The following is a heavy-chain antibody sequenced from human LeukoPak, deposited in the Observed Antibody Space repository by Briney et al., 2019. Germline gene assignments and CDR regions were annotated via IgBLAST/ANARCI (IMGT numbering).Heavy chain of an antibody. V-gene: IGHV3-48*04. CDR2: ISGSSSTI. D-gene: IGHD2-15*01. Sequence: PGGSLRLSCAASGFTFSTYTMNWVRQAPGKGLEWVSYISGSSSTIYYADPVKGRFTISRDNAKNSLYLQMNSLRAEDTAMYYCARGYYYYYMDVWGKGTTVTVSS. CDR1: GFTFSTYT. J-gene: IGHJ6*03. CDR3: ARGYYYYYMDV.